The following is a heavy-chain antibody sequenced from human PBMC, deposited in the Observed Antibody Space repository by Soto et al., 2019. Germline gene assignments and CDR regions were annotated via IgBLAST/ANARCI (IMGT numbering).Heavy chain of an antibody. D-gene: IGHD5-18*01. CDR1: GYTFTSYG. V-gene: IGHV1-18*01. J-gene: IGHJ6*02. CDR2: ISAYNGNT. Sequence: QVQLVQSGAEVKKPGASVKVSCKASGYTFTSYGISWVRQAPGQGLEWMGWISAYNGNTNYAQKLQGRVTMTTDTSPSTAYMDLRSLRSDDTAVYYCARDGVDTATGYYYGMDVWGQGTTVTVSS. CDR3: ARDGVDTATGYYYGMDV.